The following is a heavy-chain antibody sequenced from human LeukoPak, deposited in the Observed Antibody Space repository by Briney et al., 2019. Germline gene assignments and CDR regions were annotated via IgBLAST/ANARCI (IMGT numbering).Heavy chain of an antibody. J-gene: IGHJ4*02. V-gene: IGHV3-7*01. CDR3: ARGASGSVVALDQ. D-gene: IGHD2-15*01. CDR2: IKQDGSER. CDR1: GFTFSSYW. Sequence: GGSLRLSCEASGFTFSSYWMSWVRQAPGKGPEWVANIKQDGSERYYVDSVKGRFTMSRDNAKNSLFLQMNSLRAEDTAVYYCARGASGSVVALDQWGQGTLVTVSS.